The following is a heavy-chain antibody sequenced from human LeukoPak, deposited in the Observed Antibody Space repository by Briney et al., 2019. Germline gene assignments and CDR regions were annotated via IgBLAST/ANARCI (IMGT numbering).Heavy chain of an antibody. D-gene: IGHD2-15*01. CDR2: INPNSGGT. CDR1: GYTFTGYY. V-gene: IGHV1-2*06. J-gene: IGHJ3*02. CDR3: ALVGAADQAFDI. Sequence: ASVKVSCKASGYTFTGYYMHWVRQAPGQGLEWMGRINPNSGGTNYAQKFRGRVTMTRDTSISTAYMELSRLRSDDTAVYYCALVGAADQAFDIWGQGTMVTVSS.